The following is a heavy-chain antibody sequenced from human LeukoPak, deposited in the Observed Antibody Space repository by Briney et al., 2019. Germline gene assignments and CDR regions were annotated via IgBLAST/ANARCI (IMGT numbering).Heavy chain of an antibody. CDR3: ARVGEWLFASDGALFDP. V-gene: IGHV6-1*01. Sequence: QSGPGLMKPSQTLSLTCAISGDSVSSNSAAWNWIRQSPSRGLEWLGRTYYRSKWYNDYAVSVKSRITINPDTSKNQFSLQLNSVTPEDTAVYYCARVGEWLFASDGALFDPWGQGTLVTVSS. CDR1: GDSVSSNSAA. D-gene: IGHD3-3*01. CDR2: TYYRSKWYN. J-gene: IGHJ5*02.